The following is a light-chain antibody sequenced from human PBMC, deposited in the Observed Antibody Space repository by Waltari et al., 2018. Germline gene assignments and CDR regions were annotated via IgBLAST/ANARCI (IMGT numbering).Light chain of an antibody. CDR3: QQCGSSPIT. J-gene: IGKJ5*01. CDR1: QSFSSSY. V-gene: IGKV3-20*01. CDR2: GAS. Sequence: EIVLLQSPATLSVSPGGSATLPCRPSQSFSSSYLVWYQQKPGQAPRLLMYGASSRATGIPDRFSGSGSGTDFTLTISRLEPEDSAVYYCQQCGSSPITFGQGTRLEIK.